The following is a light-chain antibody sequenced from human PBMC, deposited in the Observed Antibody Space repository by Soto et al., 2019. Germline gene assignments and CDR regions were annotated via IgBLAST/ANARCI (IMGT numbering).Light chain of an antibody. V-gene: IGKV1-5*01. CDR1: QSISHW. J-gene: IGKJ1*01. CDR3: QQYDSALGT. Sequence: DIQMTQSPATLSASVGDSVTITCRASQSISHWLAWYQQKPGKAPKFLIYDASSLESGVPSRFSGSGSGTEFTLTISSLQPDDFATYYYQQYDSALGTFGPGTKVDIK. CDR2: DAS.